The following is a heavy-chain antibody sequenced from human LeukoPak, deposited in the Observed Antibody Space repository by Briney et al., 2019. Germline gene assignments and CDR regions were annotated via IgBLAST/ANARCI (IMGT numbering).Heavy chain of an antibody. CDR3: ARLRNCGSGNYYNDY. J-gene: IGHJ4*02. V-gene: IGHV4-59*08. CDR1: GGSISSYY. CDR2: IYYSGSA. Sequence: PSETLSLTCTVSGGSISSYYWSWIRQPPGKGLEWIGYIYYSGSANYNPSLKSRVTISVDTSKSQFSLKLSSVTAADTAVYYCARLRNCGSGNYYNDYWGQGALVTVSS. D-gene: IGHD3-10*01.